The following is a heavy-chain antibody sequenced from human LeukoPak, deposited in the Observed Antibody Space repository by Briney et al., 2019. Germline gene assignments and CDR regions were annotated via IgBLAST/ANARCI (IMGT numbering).Heavy chain of an antibody. D-gene: IGHD3-10*01. Sequence: GGSLRLSCAASGFTFSDYSMNWVRQAPGKGLEWVSSIGSSSSYIYYADSVKGRFTISRDNAKNSLYLQMNSLRAEDTAVYYCARVTSYYYGSGSPAAFDIWGQGTMVTVSS. CDR2: IGSSSSYI. CDR3: ARVTSYYYGSGSPAAFDI. CDR1: GFTFSDYS. J-gene: IGHJ3*02. V-gene: IGHV3-21*01.